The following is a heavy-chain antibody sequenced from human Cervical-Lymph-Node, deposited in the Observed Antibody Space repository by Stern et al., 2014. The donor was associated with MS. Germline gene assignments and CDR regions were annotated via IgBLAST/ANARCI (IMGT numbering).Heavy chain of an antibody. CDR2: IHTVGTT. D-gene: IGHD6-6*01. CDR3: AREIAGRRFED. V-gene: IGHV3-66*01. J-gene: IGHJ4*02. Sequence: VQLVESGGGLVQPGGSLRLSCEASGFPVGASYMNWVRQAPGKGLEWVSRIHTVGTTHYADSGKGRFTIPRANAKNALYLQMDRLTVEDTAVYYCAREIAGRRFEDWGRGTLVAVSP. CDR1: GFPVGASY.